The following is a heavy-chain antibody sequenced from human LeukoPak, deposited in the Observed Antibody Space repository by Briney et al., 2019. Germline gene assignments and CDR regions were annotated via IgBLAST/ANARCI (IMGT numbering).Heavy chain of an antibody. D-gene: IGHD6-19*01. Sequence: VASVKVSCKASGYTFTSYGISWVRQAPGQGLEWMGWISAYNGNTNYAQKLQGRVTMTTDTSTSTAYMELRSLRSDDTAVYYCAREMGTNIAVYMDVWGKGTTVTVSS. CDR1: GYTFTSYG. J-gene: IGHJ6*03. CDR2: ISAYNGNT. V-gene: IGHV1-18*01. CDR3: AREMGTNIAVYMDV.